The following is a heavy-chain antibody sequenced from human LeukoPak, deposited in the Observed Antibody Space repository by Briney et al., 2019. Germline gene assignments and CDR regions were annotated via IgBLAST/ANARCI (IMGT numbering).Heavy chain of an antibody. Sequence: ASVKVSCKASGYTFTSYYMHWVQQAPGQGLEWMGIINPSGGSTSYAQKFQGRVTMTRDTSTSTVYMELSSLRSEDTAVYYCARVPATVTTAAPFDYWGQGTLVTVSS. CDR2: INPSGGST. CDR1: GYTFTSYY. D-gene: IGHD4-17*01. V-gene: IGHV1-46*01. J-gene: IGHJ4*02. CDR3: ARVPATVTTAAPFDY.